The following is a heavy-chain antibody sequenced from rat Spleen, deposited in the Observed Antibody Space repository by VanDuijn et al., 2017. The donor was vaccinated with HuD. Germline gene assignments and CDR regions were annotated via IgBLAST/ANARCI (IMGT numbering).Heavy chain of an antibody. J-gene: IGHJ2*01. V-gene: IGHV5-31*01. CDR3: ATRDFISYTGIF. CDR2: ITNTGGDT. Sequence: EVQLVESGGGLVQPGRSQRLSCAASGFTFNNYWMTWIRQAPGKGLEWVASITNTGGDTYYPDSVKGRFTISRDVEKSTLYLQMNSLRSEDTATYYCATRDFISYTGIFWGQGVMVTVSS. D-gene: IGHD4-1*01. CDR1: GFTFNNYW.